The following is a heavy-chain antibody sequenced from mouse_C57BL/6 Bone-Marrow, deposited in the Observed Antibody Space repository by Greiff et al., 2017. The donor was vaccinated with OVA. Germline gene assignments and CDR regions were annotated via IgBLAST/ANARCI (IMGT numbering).Heavy chain of an antibody. V-gene: IGHV1-72*01. CDR2: IDPISGGT. D-gene: IGHD3-2*02. J-gene: IGHJ2*01. CDR3: ARLDSSGYVSYLDY. Sequence: QVQLQQPGAELVKPGASVKLSCKASGYTFTSYWMHWVKQRPGRGLEWIGRIDPISGGTKYNEKFKSKATLTVDKPSSTAYMQLSSLTSEDSAVYYCARLDSSGYVSYLDYWGQGTTLTVSA. CDR1: GYTFTSYW.